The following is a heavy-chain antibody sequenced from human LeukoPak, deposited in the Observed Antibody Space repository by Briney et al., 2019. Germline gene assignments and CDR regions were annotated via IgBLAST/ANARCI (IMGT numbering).Heavy chain of an antibody. CDR2: ISGSGGTT. V-gene: IGHV3-23*01. Sequence: GGSLRLSCAASGFTFSSNAMSWVRQAPGKGLEWFSGISGSGGTTYYADSVKGRFTISRDNSKNTLYLQMNSLGAEDTAVYYCARVGGYSYGRTFDYWGQGTLVTVSS. CDR3: ARVGGYSYGRTFDY. CDR1: GFTFSSNA. D-gene: IGHD5-18*01. J-gene: IGHJ4*02.